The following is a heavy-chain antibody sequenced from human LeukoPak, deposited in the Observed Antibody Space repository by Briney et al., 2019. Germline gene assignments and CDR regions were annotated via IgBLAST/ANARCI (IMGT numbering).Heavy chain of an antibody. V-gene: IGHV4-61*01. CDR1: SGSISSGSISNYY. J-gene: IGHJ4*02. D-gene: IGHD5-18*01. CDR3: ARGGVDTAIWYFDY. Sequence: SETLSLTCTVSSGSISSGSISNYYWTWVRQPPGKGLEWIGYISYSGISNYNPSLRSRVTMSLDTSKNQFSLKLSSATSADTAVYYCARGGVDTAIWYFDYWGQGTLVTVSS. CDR2: ISYSGIS.